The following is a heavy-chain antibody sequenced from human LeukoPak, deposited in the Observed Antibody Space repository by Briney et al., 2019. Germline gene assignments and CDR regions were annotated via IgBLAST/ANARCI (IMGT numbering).Heavy chain of an antibody. J-gene: IGHJ4*02. D-gene: IGHD3-22*01. CDR2: ISWDGDST. CDR1: GFTFGDYA. Sequence: GGSLRLSCAASGFTFGDYAMHWIRQAPGKGLECVSLISWDGDSTYYADSVKGRFTISRDNNKNSLYLQMNSLRTEDTALYYCATAPYDSTGIFYYWGQGTLVTVSS. CDR3: ATAPYDSTGIFYY. V-gene: IGHV3-43D*03.